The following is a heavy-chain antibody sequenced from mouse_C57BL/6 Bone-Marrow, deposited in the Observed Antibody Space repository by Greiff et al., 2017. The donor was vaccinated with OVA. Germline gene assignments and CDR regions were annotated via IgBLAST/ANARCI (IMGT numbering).Heavy chain of an antibody. CDR3: ARTTVDY. CDR1: GYAFSSSW. V-gene: IGHV1-82*01. D-gene: IGHD1-1*01. CDR2: IYPGDGDT. J-gene: IGHJ2*01. Sequence: QVQLQQSGPELVKPGASVKISCKASGYAFSSSWMNWVKQRPGKGLEWIGRIYPGDGDTNYNGKFKGKATLTADKSSSTAYMQLSSLTSEDSAVYFCARTTVDYWGQGTTRTVSS.